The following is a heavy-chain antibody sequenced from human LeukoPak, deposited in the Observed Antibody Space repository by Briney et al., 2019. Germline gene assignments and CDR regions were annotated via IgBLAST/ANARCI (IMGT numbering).Heavy chain of an antibody. V-gene: IGHV4-4*02. J-gene: IGHJ4*02. CDR2: IHRAGRT. D-gene: IGHD3-9*01. CDR3: GKTDIYFNPIDY. Sequence: SGTLSLTCALSGVSISSSEWWIWVRQPPGQGLEWIGEIHRAGRTRYNPSLKSRVTISMDYSKNQFSLKLTSVTAADTAIYYCGKTDIYFNPIDYWGPGSLVTVSS. CDR1: GVSISSSEW.